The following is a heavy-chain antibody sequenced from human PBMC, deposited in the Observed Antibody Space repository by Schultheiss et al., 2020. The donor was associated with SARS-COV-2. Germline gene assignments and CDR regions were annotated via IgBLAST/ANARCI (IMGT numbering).Heavy chain of an antibody. CDR2: IYYSGST. Sequence: SETLSLTCTVSGGSISSGGYSWSWIRQPPGKGLEWIGYIYYSGSTYYNPSLKSRVTISVDTSKNQFSLKLSSVTAADTAVYYCARTSRDTIFGVVTQFDPWGQGTLVTVSS. D-gene: IGHD3-3*01. CDR1: GGSISSGGYS. J-gene: IGHJ5*02. CDR3: ARTSRDTIFGVVTQFDP. V-gene: IGHV4-31*03.